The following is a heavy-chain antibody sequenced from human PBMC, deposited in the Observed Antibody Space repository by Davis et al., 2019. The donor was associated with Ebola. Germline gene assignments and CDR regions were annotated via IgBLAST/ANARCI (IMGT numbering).Heavy chain of an antibody. CDR3: AKDGARYCSSSTCFTWFDY. CDR1: GFTFDDYA. D-gene: IGHD2-2*02. Sequence: PGGSLRLSCAASGFTFDDYAMHWVRQVPGKGLEWVSSITWNSAYIAYADSVKGRFTISRDNAKNSLDLQMNSLRAEDMALYYCAKDGARYCSSSTCFTWFDYWGQGTLVTVSS. J-gene: IGHJ4*02. V-gene: IGHV3-9*03. CDR2: ITWNSAYI.